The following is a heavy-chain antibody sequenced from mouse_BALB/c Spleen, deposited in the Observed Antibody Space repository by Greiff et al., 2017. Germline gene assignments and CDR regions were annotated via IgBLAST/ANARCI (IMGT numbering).Heavy chain of an antibody. CDR3: ARPSYGPFDY. CDR1: GYTFTSYW. Sequence: DLVKPGASVKLSCKASGYTFTSYWINWIKQRPGQGLEWIGRIAPGSGSTYYNEMFKGKATLTVDTSSSTAYIQLSSLSSEDSAVYFCARPSYGPFDYWGQGTTLTVSS. CDR2: IAPGSGST. J-gene: IGHJ2*01. D-gene: IGHD1-1*02. V-gene: IGHV1S41*01.